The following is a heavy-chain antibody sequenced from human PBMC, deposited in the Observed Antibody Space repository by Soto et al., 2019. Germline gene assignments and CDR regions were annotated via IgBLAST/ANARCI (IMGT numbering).Heavy chain of an antibody. D-gene: IGHD1-26*01. CDR1: GFTFSSYW. V-gene: IGHV3-7*01. J-gene: IGHJ4*02. CDR2: IRQDGGEK. Sequence: PGGSLRLSCAASGFTFSSYWMSWVRQAPGKGLEWVAHIRQDGGEKYYVDSVKGRFTISRDNAKNSLYLQMNSLRAEDTAVYYCARGDEAYYYFDYWGQGTLVTVSS. CDR3: ARGDEAYYYFDY.